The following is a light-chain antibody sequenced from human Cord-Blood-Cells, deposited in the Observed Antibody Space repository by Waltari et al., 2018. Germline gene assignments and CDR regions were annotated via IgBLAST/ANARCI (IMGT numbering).Light chain of an antibody. J-gene: IGKJ1*01. CDR3: QQYNNYSRT. V-gene: IGKV1-5*01. Sequence: DIQMTQSSSTMSASVGDRVTITCRASQSISSWSAWYQQKPGKAPKLLIYDASSLESGVPSRFRGSGSGTEFTLTISSLQPDDVATYYCQQYNNYSRTFGQGTKGEIK. CDR1: QSISSW. CDR2: DAS.